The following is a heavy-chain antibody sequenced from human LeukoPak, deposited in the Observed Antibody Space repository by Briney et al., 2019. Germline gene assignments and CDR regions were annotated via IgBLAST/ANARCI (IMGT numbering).Heavy chain of an antibody. V-gene: IGHV3-48*01. Sequence: GGSLRLSCAASGFTFSSYSMNWVRQAPGKGLEWVSYISSSSSTIYYADSVKGRFTISRDNAKNSLYLQMNSLRAEDTAVYCCARDTPLLGYCSGGSCLLPYYYYMDVWGKGTTVTVSS. CDR2: ISSSSSTI. D-gene: IGHD2-15*01. CDR1: GFTFSSYS. CDR3: ARDTPLLGYCSGGSCLLPYYYYMDV. J-gene: IGHJ6*03.